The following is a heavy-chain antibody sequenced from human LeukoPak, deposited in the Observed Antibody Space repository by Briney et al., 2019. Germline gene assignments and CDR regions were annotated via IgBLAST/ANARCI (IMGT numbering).Heavy chain of an antibody. Sequence: SETLSLTCTVPGGCMSSRSACWGWIRQPPGKGLEWIGSICYSGSTDYNPSLKSRVTISVDTSKNQFSLKLSSVTAPDTAVYYCARLHPGGSDIIIDYWGQGRLVTVSS. CDR1: GGCMSSRSAC. CDR3: ARLHPGGSDIIIDY. D-gene: IGHD1-26*01. CDR2: ICYSGST. V-gene: IGHV4-39*01. J-gene: IGHJ4*02.